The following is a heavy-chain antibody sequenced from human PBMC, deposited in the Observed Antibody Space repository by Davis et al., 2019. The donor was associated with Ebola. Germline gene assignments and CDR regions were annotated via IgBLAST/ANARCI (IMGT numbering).Heavy chain of an antibody. CDR1: GFTFSKAW. V-gene: IGHV3-15*01. Sequence: GESLKISCAASGFTFSKAWMSWVRQAPGKGLEWVGRLRDDGVTTDYAAPVKGRFTISTDDSKSTLFLHMNSLQTEDTAVYYCSTYGSGSFLSWDQGTLVTVSS. CDR3: STYGSGSFLS. CDR2: LRDDGVTT. D-gene: IGHD3-10*01. J-gene: IGHJ5*02.